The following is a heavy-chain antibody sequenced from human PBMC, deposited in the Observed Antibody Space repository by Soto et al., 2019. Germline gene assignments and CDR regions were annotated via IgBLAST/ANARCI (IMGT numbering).Heavy chain of an antibody. V-gene: IGHV3-23*01. CDR1: GFTFDSYA. Sequence: EVQLLESGGGLVQPGGSLRLSCAASGFTFDSYAMSWVRQTPGKGLEWVSVISGSGDRTYYADSVKGRFTISRDNSRNTLYLQMNSLRAEDTAIYYCAKGRVSTSSCSDYWGQGTLVTVSS. D-gene: IGHD2-2*01. J-gene: IGHJ4*02. CDR2: ISGSGDRT. CDR3: AKGRVSTSSCSDY.